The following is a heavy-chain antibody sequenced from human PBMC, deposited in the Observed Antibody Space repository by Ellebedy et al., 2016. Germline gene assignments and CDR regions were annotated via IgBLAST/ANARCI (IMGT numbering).Heavy chain of an antibody. D-gene: IGHD1-26*01. J-gene: IGHJ4*02. V-gene: IGHV3-74*01. CDR1: GFTFRNYW. CDR2: INTDGSDT. CDR3: ARRGGGGAVGATFCDY. Sequence: GESLKISCAASGFTFRNYWMHWIRQVPGKGLVWVSRINTDGSDTSYADSVKGRFTISRDNSKNTLYRQMNSLRVEDTAVYYCARRGGGGAVGATFCDYWGQGTLVTVSS.